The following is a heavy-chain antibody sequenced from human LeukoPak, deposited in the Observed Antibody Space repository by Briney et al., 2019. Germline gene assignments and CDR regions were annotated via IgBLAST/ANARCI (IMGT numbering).Heavy chain of an antibody. J-gene: IGHJ6*03. CDR1: GGSFSGYY. D-gene: IGHD3-3*01. CDR3: ARSGRGGIYDFWSGYYPRGLYYYYYMDV. CDR2: INHIGST. V-gene: IGHV4-34*01. Sequence: PSETLSLTCGVVGGSFSGYYWTWIRQPPGKGLEWIGEINHIGSTIYNPSLKSRVTISVDTSKNQFSLKLSSVTAADTAVYYCARSGRGGIYDFWSGYYPRGLYYYYYMDVWGKGTTVTVSS.